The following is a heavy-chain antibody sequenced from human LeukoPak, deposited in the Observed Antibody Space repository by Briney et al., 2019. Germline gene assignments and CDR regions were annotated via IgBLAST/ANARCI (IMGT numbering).Heavy chain of an antibody. J-gene: IGHJ4*02. CDR1: GYTFTNYD. CDR2: INSSGGST. V-gene: IGHV1-46*01. Sequence: GASVKVSCKASGYTFTNYDINWVRQATGQGLEWMGIINSSGGSTNYAQNFQGRVTMTRDTSTGTVYMELSSLRSEDTAVYYCARFAVHRRLTVAGQFGLDYWGQGTLVTVSS. CDR3: ARFAVHRRLTVAGQFGLDY. D-gene: IGHD6-19*01.